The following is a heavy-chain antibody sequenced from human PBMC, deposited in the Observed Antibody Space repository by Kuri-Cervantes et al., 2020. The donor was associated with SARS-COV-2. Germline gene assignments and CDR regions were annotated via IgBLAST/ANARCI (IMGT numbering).Heavy chain of an antibody. Sequence: SETLSLTCTVSGGSISSGGNYWNWIRQPPGKGLEWIGSIYYSGSTYYNPSLKSRVTISVDTSKSQFSLKLSSVTAADTAVYYCARHCIAAAGTPFDYWGQGTLVTVSS. J-gene: IGHJ4*02. CDR3: ARHCIAAAGTPFDY. D-gene: IGHD6-13*01. V-gene: IGHV4-39*01. CDR1: GGSISSGGNY. CDR2: IYYSGST.